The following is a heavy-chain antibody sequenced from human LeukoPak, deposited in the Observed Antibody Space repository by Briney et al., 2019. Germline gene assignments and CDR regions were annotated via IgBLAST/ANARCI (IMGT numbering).Heavy chain of an antibody. V-gene: IGHV1-69*13. CDR2: IIPIFGTA. CDR3: ASELYYDSSGYYPY. CDR1: GYTFTSYG. D-gene: IGHD3-22*01. J-gene: IGHJ4*02. Sequence: GASVKVSCKASGYTFTSYGISWVRQAPGQGLEWMGGIIPIFGTANYAQKFQGRVTITADESTSTAYMELSSLRSEDTAVYYCASELYYDSSGYYPYWGQGTLVTVSS.